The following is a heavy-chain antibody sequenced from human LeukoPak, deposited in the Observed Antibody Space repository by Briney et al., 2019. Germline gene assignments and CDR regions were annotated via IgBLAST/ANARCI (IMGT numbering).Heavy chain of an antibody. CDR1: GGSISSSSDY. V-gene: IGHV4-39*01. J-gene: IGHJ4*02. D-gene: IGHD6-13*01. Sequence: SETLSLTCTVSGGSISSSSDYWGWIRQPPGKGLEWIGSIYYSGSTYYNPSLKSRVTISVDTSENQFSLKLSSVTAADTAVYYCARISIAAAGPFDYWGQGTLVTVSS. CDR2: IYYSGST. CDR3: ARISIAAAGPFDY.